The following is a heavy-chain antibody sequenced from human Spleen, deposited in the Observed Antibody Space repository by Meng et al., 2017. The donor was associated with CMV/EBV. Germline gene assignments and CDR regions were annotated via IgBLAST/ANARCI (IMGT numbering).Heavy chain of an antibody. J-gene: IGHJ6*02. CDR3: ARLRFLEWLSSYYYYYGMDV. Sequence: SETLSLTCAVYGGSFSGYYWSWVRQPPGKGLEWIGEINHNGSTSYNPSLESRVTISVDTSKNQFSLKLSSVTAADTAVYYCARLRFLEWLSSYYYYYGMDVWGQGTTVTVSS. V-gene: IGHV4-34*01. CDR2: INHNGST. D-gene: IGHD3-3*01. CDR1: GGSFSGYY.